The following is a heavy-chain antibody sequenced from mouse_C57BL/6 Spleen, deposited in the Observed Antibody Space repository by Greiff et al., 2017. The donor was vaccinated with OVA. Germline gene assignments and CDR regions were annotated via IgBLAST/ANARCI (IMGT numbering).Heavy chain of an antibody. V-gene: IGHV1-69*01. CDR3: ARYDYDAMDY. J-gene: IGHJ4*01. CDR1: GYTFTSYW. Sequence: QVQLQQPGAELVMPGASVKLSCKASGYTFTSYWMHWVKQRHGQGLEWIGEIDPSDSYTNYNQKFKGKSTLTVDKSSSTAYMQLSSLTSEDSAVYYCARYDYDAMDYWGQGTSVTVSS. CDR2: IDPSDSYT.